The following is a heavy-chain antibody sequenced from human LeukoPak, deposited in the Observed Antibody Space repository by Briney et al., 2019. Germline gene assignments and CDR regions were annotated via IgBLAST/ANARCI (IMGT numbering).Heavy chain of an antibody. D-gene: IGHD2-21*02. Sequence: SETLSLTCTVSGYSISSGYYWGWIRQPPGKGLEWIGSIYHSGSTYYNPSLKSRVTISIEKSKNQFSLKLSSVTAADTAVYYCAGAFCGGDCYSGRAFDIWGQGTMVTVSS. V-gene: IGHV4-38-2*02. CDR2: IYHSGST. J-gene: IGHJ3*02. CDR3: AGAFCGGDCYSGRAFDI. CDR1: GYSISSGYY.